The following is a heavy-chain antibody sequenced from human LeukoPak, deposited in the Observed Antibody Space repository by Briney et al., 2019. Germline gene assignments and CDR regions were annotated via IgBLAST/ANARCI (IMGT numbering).Heavy chain of an antibody. CDR3: ARPLGYCSSTSCLNWFDP. J-gene: IGHJ5*02. CDR2: IIPIFGTA. D-gene: IGHD2-2*01. CDR1: GGTFSSYA. V-gene: IGHV1-69*05. Sequence: ASVTVSCKASGGTFSSYAISWVRQAPGQGLEWMGGIIPIFGTANYAQKFQGRVTITTDESTSTAYIELSSLRSEDTAVYYCARPLGYCSSTSCLNWFDPWGQGTLVTVSS.